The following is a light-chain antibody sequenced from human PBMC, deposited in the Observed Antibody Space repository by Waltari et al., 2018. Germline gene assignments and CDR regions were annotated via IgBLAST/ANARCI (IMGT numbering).Light chain of an antibody. CDR3: LQDDSYPYT. V-gene: IGKV1-6*01. J-gene: IGKJ3*01. Sequence: AIQMTQSPSSLSASVGDRVTITCRASHDIRNDLAWYQQKPGRVPKLLIFGASSLQSGVPSRFSGSGSGTEFTLTISSLQPEDFATYYCLQDDSYPYTFGPGTKVDVK. CDR1: HDIRND. CDR2: GAS.